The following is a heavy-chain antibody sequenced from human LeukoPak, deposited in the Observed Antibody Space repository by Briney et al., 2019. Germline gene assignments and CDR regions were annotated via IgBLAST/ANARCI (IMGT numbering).Heavy chain of an antibody. Sequence: GGSLRLSCTASGFSFSRHWMHWARQLPGKGLVWVSRISPTGSTTSYADSVKGRFTVSRDNAKNTLYLQVNNLRAEDTAVYYCARGPNSNWSGLDLWGQGTLLTVSS. CDR3: ARGPNSNWSGLDL. CDR1: GFSFSRHW. J-gene: IGHJ5*02. D-gene: IGHD6-6*01. V-gene: IGHV3-74*01. CDR2: ISPTGSTT.